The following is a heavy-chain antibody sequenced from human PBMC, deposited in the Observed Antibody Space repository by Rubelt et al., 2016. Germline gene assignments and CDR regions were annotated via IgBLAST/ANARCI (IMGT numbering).Heavy chain of an antibody. Sequence: GSLRLSCAASGFTFEDYGMTWVRQAPGKGLEWVSGIIWNGVGTGYAASVKGRFTISRDNAKNTVYLQVNSLRAEDTAVYYWARSPIAARPFDYWGQGTLVTVSS. CDR3: ARSPIAARPFDY. D-gene: IGHD6-6*01. CDR2: IIWNGVGT. CDR1: GFTFEDYG. J-gene: IGHJ4*02. V-gene: IGHV3-20*04.